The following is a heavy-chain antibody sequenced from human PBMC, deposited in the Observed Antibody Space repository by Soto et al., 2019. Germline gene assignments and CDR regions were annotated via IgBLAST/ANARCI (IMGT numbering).Heavy chain of an antibody. CDR3: ARREGDGFGLID. J-gene: IGHJ4*02. CDR2: INPSGGST. D-gene: IGHD2-21*02. V-gene: IGHV1-46*01. Sequence: GASVKVSCKASGYTFTSYGISWVRHAPGQGLEWMGIINPSGGSTSYAQKFQGRVTMTRDTSTSTVYMELSSLRSEDAAVYDCARREGDGFGLIDWCQGTGVSVLS. CDR1: GYTFTSYG.